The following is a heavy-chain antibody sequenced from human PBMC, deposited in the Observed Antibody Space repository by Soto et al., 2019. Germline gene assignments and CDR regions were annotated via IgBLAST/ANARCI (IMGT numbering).Heavy chain of an antibody. D-gene: IGHD1-7*01. V-gene: IGHV1-69*13. CDR1: GGTFSSYA. J-gene: IGHJ4*02. Sequence: ASVKVSCKASGGTFSSYAISWVRQAPGQGLEWMGGIIPIFGTANYAQKFQGRVTITADESTSTAYMELSSLRSEDTAVYYCARDKGITGTLHDFDYWGQGTLVTVSS. CDR3: ARDKGITGTLHDFDY. CDR2: IIPIFGTA.